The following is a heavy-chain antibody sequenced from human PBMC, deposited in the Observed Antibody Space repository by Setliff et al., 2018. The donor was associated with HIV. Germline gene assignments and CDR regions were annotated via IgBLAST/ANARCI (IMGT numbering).Heavy chain of an antibody. V-gene: IGHV4-4*02. CDR2: VFHSGST. D-gene: IGHD3-22*01. J-gene: IGHJ3*02. CDR3: ARDPTYYFDSSGPYDAFDI. CDR1: GASVRSPTW. Sequence: PSETLSLTCAVSGASVRSPTWWSWVRQAPGKGLEWVGEVFHSGSTNYNPSLKSRLTISVDKSKDQLSLKLTSVTAADTALYYCARDPTYYFDSSGPYDAFDIWGQGTMVTV.